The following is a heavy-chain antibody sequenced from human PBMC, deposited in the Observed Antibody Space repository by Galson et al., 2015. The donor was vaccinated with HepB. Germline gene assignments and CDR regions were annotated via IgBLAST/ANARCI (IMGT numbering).Heavy chain of an antibody. V-gene: IGHV1-3*01. D-gene: IGHD3-10*01. CDR2: INAGNGNT. Sequence: SVKVSCKASGYTFTSYAMHWVRQAPGQRLEWMGRINAGNGNTKYSQKFQGRVTITRDTSASTAYMELSSLRSEDTAVYYCARSRIILYYFDYWGQGTLVTVSS. CDR3: ARSRIILYYFDY. CDR1: GYTFTSYA. J-gene: IGHJ4*02.